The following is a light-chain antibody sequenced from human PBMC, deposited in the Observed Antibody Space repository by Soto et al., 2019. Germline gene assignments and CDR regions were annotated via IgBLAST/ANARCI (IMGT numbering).Light chain of an antibody. J-gene: IGLJ3*02. CDR2: GNS. CDR3: QSYDSSLSGGV. V-gene: IGLV1-40*01. CDR1: SSNIGAGYD. Sequence: QSALTQPPSVSGAPGQRVTISCTGSSSNIGAGYDVHWYQQLPGTAPKLLISGNSNRPSGVPDRFSGSKSGTSASLAITGRQAEEEADYYCQSYDSSLSGGVFGGGTKLTVL.